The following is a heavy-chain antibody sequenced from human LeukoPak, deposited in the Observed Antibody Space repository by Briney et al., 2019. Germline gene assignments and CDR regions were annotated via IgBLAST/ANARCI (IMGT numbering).Heavy chain of an antibody. J-gene: IGHJ4*02. CDR3: ASGSSSVGY. D-gene: IGHD6-6*01. Sequence: GSLRLSCAASGFIFSDYYMSWIRQSPGKGLEWISYISPNGTDIYSIDSVRGRFIISRDNAKNSLYLQMHSLRAEDTAVYYCASGSSSVGYWGQGTLVTVSS. V-gene: IGHV3-11*01. CDR2: ISPNGTDI. CDR1: GFIFSDYY.